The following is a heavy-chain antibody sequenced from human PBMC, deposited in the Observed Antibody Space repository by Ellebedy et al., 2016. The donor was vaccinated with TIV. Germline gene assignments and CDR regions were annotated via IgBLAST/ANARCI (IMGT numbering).Heavy chain of an antibody. D-gene: IGHD3-16*01. CDR2: LDVGGCST. Sequence: PGGSLRLSCVASGLTFSNRVMSWVRQAPGKGLEWVSGLDVGGCSTGYAGSVRGRFTISRYNSRRTLFLQMNSLRPEDSAVYYCANLYGNLGGDDYWGPGTLVTVSS. J-gene: IGHJ4*02. CDR1: GLTFSNRV. V-gene: IGHV3-23*01. CDR3: ANLYGNLGGDDY.